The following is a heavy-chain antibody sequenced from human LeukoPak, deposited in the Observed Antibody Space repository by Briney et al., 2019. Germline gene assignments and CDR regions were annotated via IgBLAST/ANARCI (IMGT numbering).Heavy chain of an antibody. J-gene: IGHJ6*04. CDR3: ARGYIAAAYYYGMDV. V-gene: IGHV1-3*01. CDR2: INAGNGNT. Sequence: GASVKVSCKASGYTFTSYAMHWVRQAPGQRLEWMGWINAGNGNTKYSQKFQGRVTITRDTSASTAYMELSSLRSEDTAVYYCARGYIAAAYYYGMDVWGKETTVTVSS. D-gene: IGHD6-13*01. CDR1: GYTFTSYA.